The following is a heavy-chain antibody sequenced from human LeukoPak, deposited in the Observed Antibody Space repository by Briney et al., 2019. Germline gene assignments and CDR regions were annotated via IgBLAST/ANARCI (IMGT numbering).Heavy chain of an antibody. CDR1: GFTFSDYY. CDR3: ARFPGSHYSSPLDY. V-gene: IGHV3-11*01. D-gene: IGHD6-13*01. J-gene: IGHJ4*02. CDR2: ISSSGSTI. Sequence: GRSLRLSCAASGFTFSDYYMIWIRQAPGKGLEWVSYISSSGSTIYDADSVKGRFTISRDNAKNSLYLQMNSLRAEDTAVYYCARFPGSHYSSPLDYWGQGTLVTVSS.